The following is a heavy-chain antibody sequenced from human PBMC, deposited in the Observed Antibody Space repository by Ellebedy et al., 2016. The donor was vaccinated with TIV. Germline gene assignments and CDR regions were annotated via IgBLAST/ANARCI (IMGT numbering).Heavy chain of an antibody. D-gene: IGHD5/OR15-5a*01. J-gene: IGHJ6*02. V-gene: IGHV3-33*08. CDR3: ARVKAVGKVSYYGMDV. CDR2: IWYDGSNK. Sequence: GESLKISCAASGFTFSSYGMHWVRQAPGKGLEWVAVIWYDGSNKYYADSVKGRFTISRDNSKNTLYLQMNSLRAEDTAVYYCARVKAVGKVSYYGMDVWGQGTTVTVSS. CDR1: GFTFSSYG.